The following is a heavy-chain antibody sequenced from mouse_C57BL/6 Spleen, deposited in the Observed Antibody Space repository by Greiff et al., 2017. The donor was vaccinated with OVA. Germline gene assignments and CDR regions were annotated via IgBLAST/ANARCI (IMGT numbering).Heavy chain of an antibody. CDR2: IDPSDSYT. D-gene: IGHD1-1*01. CDR1: GYTFTSYW. CDR3: ASQGGSRDYWYFDV. Sequence: QVQLQQPGAELVMPGASVKLSCKASGYTFTSYWMHWVKQRPGQGLEWIGEIDPSDSYTNYNQKFKGKSTLTVDKSSSTAYMQLSSLTAEDSAVYYCASQGGSRDYWYFDVWGTGTTVTVSS. V-gene: IGHV1-69*01. J-gene: IGHJ1*03.